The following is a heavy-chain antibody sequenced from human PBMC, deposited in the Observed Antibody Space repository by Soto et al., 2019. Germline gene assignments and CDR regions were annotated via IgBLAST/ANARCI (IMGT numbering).Heavy chain of an antibody. J-gene: IGHJ6*03. CDR2: TYYRSRWYF. CDR3: ARGSWDDVSGHYYMDV. CDR1: GDSVSSSRAA. Sequence: PSQTLSLTCAISGDSVSSSRAAWGWIRQSPSRGLEWLGRTYYRSRWYFDYAVSVKSRITINPDTYKNQFSLQLSSVTPDDTAVYYCARGSWDDVSGHYYMDVWGKGTTVTVSS. D-gene: IGHD1-1*01. V-gene: IGHV6-1*01.